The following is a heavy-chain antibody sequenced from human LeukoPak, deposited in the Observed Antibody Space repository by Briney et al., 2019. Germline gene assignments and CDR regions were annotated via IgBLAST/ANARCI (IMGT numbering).Heavy chain of an antibody. J-gene: IGHJ5*02. CDR3: ARGNLAAAGKNNWFDP. CDR2: ISYDGSNK. CDR1: GFTFSSYA. Sequence: QSGGSLRLSCAASGFTFSSYAMHWVRQAPGKGLEWVAVISYDGSNKYYADSVKGRFTISRDNSKNTLYLQMNSLRAEDTAVYYCARGNLAAAGKNNWFDPWGQGTLVTVSS. V-gene: IGHV3-30*04. D-gene: IGHD6-13*01.